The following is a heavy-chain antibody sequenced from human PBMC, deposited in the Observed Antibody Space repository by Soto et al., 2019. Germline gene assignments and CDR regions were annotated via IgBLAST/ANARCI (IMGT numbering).Heavy chain of an antibody. D-gene: IGHD5-18*01. CDR1: GYTFTSYY. CDR2: INPSGGST. Sequence: GASVKVSCKASGYTFTSYYMHWVRQAPGQGLEWMGIINPSGGSTSYAQKFQGRVTMTRDTSTSTVYMELSSLRSEDTAVYYCARWGQLWLPNSLLGYYYGMDVWGQGTMVTVSS. J-gene: IGHJ6*02. V-gene: IGHV1-46*01. CDR3: ARWGQLWLPNSLLGYYYGMDV.